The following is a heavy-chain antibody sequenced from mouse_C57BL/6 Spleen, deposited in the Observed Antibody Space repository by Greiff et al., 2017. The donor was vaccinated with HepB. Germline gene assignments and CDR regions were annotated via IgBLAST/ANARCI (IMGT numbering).Heavy chain of an antibody. J-gene: IGHJ3*01. CDR1: GYTFTSYG. CDR2: IYPRSGNT. V-gene: IGHV1-81*01. Sequence: QVQLQQSGAELARPGASVKLSCKASGYTFTSYGISWVKQRTGQGLEWIGEIYPRSGNTYYNEKFKGKATLTADKSSSTAYMELRSLTSEDDAVYFCGVYGNYEDWFAYWGQGTLVTVSA. CDR3: GVYGNYEDWFAY. D-gene: IGHD2-10*02.